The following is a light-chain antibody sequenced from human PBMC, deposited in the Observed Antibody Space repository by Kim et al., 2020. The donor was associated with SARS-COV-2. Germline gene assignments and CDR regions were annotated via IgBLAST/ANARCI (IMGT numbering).Light chain of an antibody. V-gene: IGKV3-15*01. CDR2: DAS. J-gene: IGKJ1*01. CDR3: QQYNNWPRT. Sequence: EIVMTQSPATLSVSPGERATLSCRASQSVSSNLGWYQQRPGQAPRLLIYDASTRATGIPATFSGSGSGTEFTLTISSLQSEDFAVYYCQQYNNWPRTFGQGTKVDIK. CDR1: QSVSSN.